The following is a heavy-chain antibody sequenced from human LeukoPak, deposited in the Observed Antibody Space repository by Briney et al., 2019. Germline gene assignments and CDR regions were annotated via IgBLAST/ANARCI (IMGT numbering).Heavy chain of an antibody. CDR2: ISGDGGSR. D-gene: IGHD3-22*01. V-gene: IGHV3-23*01. CDR3: AKDPPSYYYDSSGYFDD. Sequence: PGGSLRLSCAASGFTFIAYGMSWVRQAPGKGLEWVSGISGDGGSRYYADSVKGRFTISRDNSKNTLYLQMNSLRAEDTAVYCCAKDPPSYYYDSSGYFDDWGQGTLVTVSS. CDR1: GFTFIAYG. J-gene: IGHJ5*02.